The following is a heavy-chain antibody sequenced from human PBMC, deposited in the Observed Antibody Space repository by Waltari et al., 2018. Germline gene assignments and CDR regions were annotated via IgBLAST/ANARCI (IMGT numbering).Heavy chain of an antibody. J-gene: IGHJ4*02. V-gene: IGHV1-69-2*01. CDR2: VDPEDGET. Sequence: VQLVQSGAEVKKPEAKVKISCKASGDTFTGYYMHWEHQAPGKGLEWMGRVDPEDGETIYAEKFQGRVTITADTSTDTAYMELSSLRSEDTAVYYCATDYYCGGDCYHFDYWGQGTLVTVSS. CDR3: ATDYYCGGDCYHFDY. D-gene: IGHD2-21*01. CDR1: GDTFTGYY.